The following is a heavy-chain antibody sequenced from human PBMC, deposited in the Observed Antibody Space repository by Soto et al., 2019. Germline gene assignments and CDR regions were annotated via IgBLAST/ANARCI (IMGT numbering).Heavy chain of an antibody. Sequence: SQTLSLTCGVSGGSISSRGYSWSWSRQPPGKGLEWIGYIYHSGSTYYNPSLKSRVTISVDRSKNQFSLKLSSVTAADTAVYYCARVPDYWAQGTLVTVSS. CDR3: ARVPDY. CDR2: IYHSGST. J-gene: IGHJ4*02. V-gene: IGHV4-30-2*01. CDR1: GGSISSRGYS.